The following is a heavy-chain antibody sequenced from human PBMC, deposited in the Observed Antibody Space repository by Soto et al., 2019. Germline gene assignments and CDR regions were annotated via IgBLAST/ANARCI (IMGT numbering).Heavy chain of an antibody. Sequence: PGESLKISCKGSGYSCTSYWIGWVRQMPGKGLEWMGIIYPGDSDTRYSPSFQGQVTISADKSISTAYLQWSSLKASDTAMYYCARHPRLLRYFDRRYNWFDPWGQGTLVTV. J-gene: IGHJ5*02. CDR2: IYPGDSDT. V-gene: IGHV5-51*01. D-gene: IGHD3-9*01. CDR1: GYSCTSYW. CDR3: ARHPRLLRYFDRRYNWFDP.